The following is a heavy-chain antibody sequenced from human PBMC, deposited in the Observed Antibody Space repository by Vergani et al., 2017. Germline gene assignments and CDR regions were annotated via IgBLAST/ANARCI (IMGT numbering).Heavy chain of an antibody. D-gene: IGHD2-21*02. CDR2: ISYSGDT. CDR3: ARGGWLVPDV. V-gene: IGHV4-59*01. Sequence: QVQLHESGPGLVKPSETLSLTCTVSGDSISPYFWTWIRQPPWQGLEWIGYISYSGDTNCAPSLKSRVSISLDTSKNQFSLQVNSVTPSYTAVYYCARGGWLVPDVWGQGTLVTVSS. J-gene: IGHJ4*02. CDR1: GDSISPYF.